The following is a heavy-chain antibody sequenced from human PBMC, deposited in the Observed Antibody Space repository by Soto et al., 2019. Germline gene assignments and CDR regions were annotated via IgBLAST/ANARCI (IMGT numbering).Heavy chain of an antibody. J-gene: IGHJ5*02. Sequence: PWESLKISCKGSGYSFTSYWIGWVRQMPGKGLEWMGIIYPGDSDTRYSPSFQGQVTISADKSISTAYLQWSSLKASDTAMYYCARYGVVAATRDNWFDPWGQGTLITVSS. CDR3: ARYGVVAATRDNWFDP. D-gene: IGHD2-15*01. V-gene: IGHV5-51*01. CDR2: IYPGDSDT. CDR1: GYSFTSYW.